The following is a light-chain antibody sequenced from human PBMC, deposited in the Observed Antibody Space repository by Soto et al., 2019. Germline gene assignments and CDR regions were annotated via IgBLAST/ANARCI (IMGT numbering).Light chain of an antibody. CDR2: GAS. V-gene: IGKV1-39*01. CDR3: QQSHSTPPDT. CDR1: QSISSH. J-gene: IGKJ2*01. Sequence: DIPMTQFPSSLSASVGERVTITCRASQSISSHLNWYQQKPGRAPKLLIHGASSLQSGVPSRFSGSGSGTGFTLTISSLQPEDSATYYCQQSHSTPPDTFGQGTKLEIK.